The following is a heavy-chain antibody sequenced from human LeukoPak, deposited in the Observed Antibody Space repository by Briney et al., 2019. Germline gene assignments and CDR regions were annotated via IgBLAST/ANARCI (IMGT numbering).Heavy chain of an antibody. CDR3: AKDDQFRGELLLLTLDY. CDR1: GFTVSSNY. J-gene: IGHJ4*02. D-gene: IGHD1-26*01. Sequence: GGSLRLSCAASGFTVSSNYMSWVRQAPGKGLEWVSAISGSGGSTYYADSVKGRFTISRDNSKNTLYLQMNSLRAEDTAVYYCAKDDQFRGELLLLTLDYWGQGTLVTVSS. CDR2: ISGSGGST. V-gene: IGHV3-23*01.